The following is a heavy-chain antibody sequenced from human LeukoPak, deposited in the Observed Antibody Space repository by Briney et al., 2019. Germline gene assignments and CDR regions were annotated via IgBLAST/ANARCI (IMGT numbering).Heavy chain of an antibody. V-gene: IGHV5-51*01. J-gene: IGHJ4*02. CDR3: ARLAASLYSSGWFDAYFDY. D-gene: IGHD6-19*01. Sequence: GESLQISCKGSGYRFTSYWIGWVRQMPGKGLEWMGIIYPSDSDTRYSPSFQGQVTISADKSISTAYLQWSSLKASDTAMYYCARLAASLYSSGWFDAYFDYWGQGNLVTVSS. CDR1: GYRFTSYW. CDR2: IYPSDSDT.